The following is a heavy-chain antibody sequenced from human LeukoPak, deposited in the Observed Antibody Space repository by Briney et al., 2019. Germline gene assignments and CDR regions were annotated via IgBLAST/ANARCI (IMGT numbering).Heavy chain of an antibody. CDR2: IYHSGST. CDR3: ARTATYYDILTGYFSYYYYYMDV. D-gene: IGHD3-9*01. J-gene: IGHJ6*03. V-gene: IGHV4-38-2*01. CDR1: GGSFSGYY. Sequence: PSETLSLTCAVYGGSFSGYYWGWIRQPPGKGLEWIGSIYHSGSTYYNPSLKSRVTISVDTSKNQFSLKLSSVTAADTAVYYCARTATYYDILTGYFSYYYYYMDVWGKGTTVTVSS.